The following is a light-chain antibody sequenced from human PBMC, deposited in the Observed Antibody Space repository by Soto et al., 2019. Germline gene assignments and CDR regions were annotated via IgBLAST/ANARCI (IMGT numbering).Light chain of an antibody. V-gene: IGKV4-1*01. Sequence: DIVMTQSPDSLALSLGERATINCKSSQSVLYSSNNKNYLAWFQQKSRQPPRLLIYWASTRESGVPDRFSGSGSGTDVTLTISSLQAEDVAVYYCQQYYDTPYTLGQGTKLDIK. J-gene: IGKJ2*01. CDR2: WAS. CDR1: QSVLYSSNNKNY. CDR3: QQYYDTPYT.